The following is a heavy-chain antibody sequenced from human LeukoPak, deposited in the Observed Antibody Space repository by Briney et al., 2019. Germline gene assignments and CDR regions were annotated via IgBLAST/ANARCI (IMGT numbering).Heavy chain of an antibody. CDR1: GDSVNSGSYY. CDR3: ARRGDY. CDR2: IYYSGNT. D-gene: IGHD1-26*01. Sequence: SETLSLTCTVSGDSVNSGSYYWTWIRQPPGKGLEWIGYIYYSGNTNYNPSLKSRVTISVDTSKNQFSLKLSSVTAADTAVYYCARRGDYWGQGTLVTVSS. V-gene: IGHV4-61*01. J-gene: IGHJ4*02.